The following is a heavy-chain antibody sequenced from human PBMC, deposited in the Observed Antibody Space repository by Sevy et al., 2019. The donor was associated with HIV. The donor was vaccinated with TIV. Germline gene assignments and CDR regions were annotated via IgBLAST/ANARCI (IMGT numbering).Heavy chain of an antibody. J-gene: IGHJ4*02. CDR1: GFTFSDYY. CDR3: ARWVVPAAILEGGDFDY. D-gene: IGHD2-2*02. CDR2: ISSSGSTI. Sequence: GGSLRLSCAASGFTFSDYYMSWIRQAPGKGLEWVSYISSSGSTIYYADSVKGRFTISRDNAKNSLYLQMNSLRAEDTAVYFCARWVVPAAILEGGDFDYWGQGTLVTVSS. V-gene: IGHV3-11*01.